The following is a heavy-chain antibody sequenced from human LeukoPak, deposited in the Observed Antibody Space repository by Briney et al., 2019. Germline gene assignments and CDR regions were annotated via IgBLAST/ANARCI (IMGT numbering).Heavy chain of an antibody. CDR1: GFTFSSYS. CDR3: ARGRYCSRGSCPPECDY. D-gene: IGHD2-15*01. V-gene: IGHV3-21*01. J-gene: IGHJ4*02. Sequence: GGSLRLSCAASGFTFSSYSTNWVRQAPGKGLEWVSSISSSSSYIYYADSVKGRFTISRDNAKNSLYLQMNSLRAEDTAVYYCARGRYCSRGSCPPECDYWGQGTLVTVSS. CDR2: ISSSSSYI.